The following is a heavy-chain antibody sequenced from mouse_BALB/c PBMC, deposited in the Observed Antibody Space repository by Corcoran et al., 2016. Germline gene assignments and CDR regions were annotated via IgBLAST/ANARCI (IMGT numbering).Heavy chain of an antibody. D-gene: IGHD2-4*01. CDR3: ARDYDYDDAMDY. Sequence: EVQLQQSGAELVKPGASVKLSCTASGFNIKDTYMHWVKQRPEQGLEWIGRIDPANGNTKYDPKFQGKATITADTSSNTAYLQLSSLTSEDTAVYYCARDYDYDDAMDYWVKEPQSPSPQ. CDR1: GFNIKDTY. J-gene: IGHJ4*01. CDR2: IDPANGNT. V-gene: IGHV14-3*02.